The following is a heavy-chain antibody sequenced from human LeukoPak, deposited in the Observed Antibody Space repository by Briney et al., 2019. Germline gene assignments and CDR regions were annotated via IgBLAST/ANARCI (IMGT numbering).Heavy chain of an antibody. V-gene: IGHV5-51*01. CDR3: ARPSYYYDSSEGGFDY. CDR1: GYSFTSYW. J-gene: IGHJ4*02. D-gene: IGHD3-22*01. Sequence: GESLKISCKGSGYSFTSYWIGWVRQMPGKGLEWMGIIYPGDSDTRYSPSFQGQVTISADKSISTAYLQWSSLKASDTAMYYCARPSYYYDSSEGGFDYWGQGTLVTVSS. CDR2: IYPGDSDT.